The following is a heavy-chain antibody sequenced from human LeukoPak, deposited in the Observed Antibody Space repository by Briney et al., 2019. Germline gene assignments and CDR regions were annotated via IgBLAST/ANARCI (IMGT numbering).Heavy chain of an antibody. Sequence: GGSLRLSXAASGFTVSSNYMSWVRQAPGKGLEWVSVIYSGGSTYYADSVKGRFTISRDNSKNTLYLQMNSLRAEDTAVYYCARAVLNWFDPWGQGTLVTVSS. CDR3: ARAVLNWFDP. CDR1: GFTVSSNY. D-gene: IGHD1-1*01. CDR2: IYSGGST. J-gene: IGHJ5*02. V-gene: IGHV3-53*01.